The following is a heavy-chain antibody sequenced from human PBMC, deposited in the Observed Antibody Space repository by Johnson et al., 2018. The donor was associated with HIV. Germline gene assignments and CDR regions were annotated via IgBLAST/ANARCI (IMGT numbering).Heavy chain of an antibody. CDR1: GFNFGDYA. CDR3: AKVRGTMIVVFGAFDI. V-gene: IGHV3-9*01. CDR2: INWDSGSI. J-gene: IGHJ3*02. Sequence: VQLVESGGGLVKPGGSLRLSCAGSGFNFGDYAMHWVRQGPGKGLEWVAGINWDSGSIGYVDSVKGRFTISRDNAKNSLYLQMNSLRAEDTAVYYCAKVRGTMIVVFGAFDIWGQGTMVTVSS. D-gene: IGHD3-22*01.